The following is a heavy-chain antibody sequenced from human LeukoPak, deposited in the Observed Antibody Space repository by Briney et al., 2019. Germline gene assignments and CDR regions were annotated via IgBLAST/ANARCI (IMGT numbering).Heavy chain of an antibody. D-gene: IGHD3-10*01. V-gene: IGHV3-30-3*01. J-gene: IGHJ4*02. CDR1: GFSFHYYA. CDR3: ARPIDNGSGSYYFPY. Sequence: GGSLRLSCAASGFSFHYYAMHWFRQAPGKGLEWVAVISYDGANEYYADSVKGRLTISRDNSKNTLYMEMSSLRPEDTAVYYCARPIDNGSGSYYFPYWGQGTLVTVSS. CDR2: ISYDGANE.